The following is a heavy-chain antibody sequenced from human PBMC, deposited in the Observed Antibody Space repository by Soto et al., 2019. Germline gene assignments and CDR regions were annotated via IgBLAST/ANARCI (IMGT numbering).Heavy chain of an antibody. D-gene: IGHD3-22*01. CDR3: ASRIDYDSSGSYFDY. CDR2: IFYSGST. J-gene: IGHJ4*02. Sequence: SETLSLTCTVSGGSISSGDYYWSWIRQHPGKGLEWIGYIFYSGSTYYNPSLKSRVTISVDTSKNQFSLKLSSVTAADTAVYYCASRIDYDSSGSYFDYWGQGTLVTVSS. CDR1: GGSISSGDYY. V-gene: IGHV4-31*03.